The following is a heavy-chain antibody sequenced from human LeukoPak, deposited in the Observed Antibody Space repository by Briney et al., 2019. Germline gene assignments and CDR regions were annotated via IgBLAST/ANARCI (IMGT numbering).Heavy chain of an antibody. CDR3: ARTLTGIVVVPAAISY. D-gene: IGHD2-2*01. J-gene: IGHJ4*02. CDR2: ISYDGSNK. CDR1: GFTFSSYG. V-gene: IGHV3-30*03. Sequence: GGSLRLSCAASGFTFSSYGMHWVRQAPGKGLEWVAVISYDGSNKYYADSVKGRFTISRDNSKNTLYLQMNSLRAEDTAVYYCARTLTGIVVVPAAISYWGQGTLVTVSS.